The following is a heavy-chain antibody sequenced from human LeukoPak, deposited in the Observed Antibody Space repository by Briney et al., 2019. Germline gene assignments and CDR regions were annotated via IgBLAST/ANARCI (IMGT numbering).Heavy chain of an antibody. V-gene: IGHV3-66*01. Sequence: TGGSLRLSCAASGFTFSSYAMSWVRQAPGKGLEWVSVIYSGGSTYYADSVKGRFTISRDNAKNSLYLQMNSLRAEDTAVYYCARDRDGSTGAFDYWGQGTLVTVSS. CDR3: ARDRDGSTGAFDY. D-gene: IGHD2-2*01. CDR2: IYSGGST. J-gene: IGHJ4*02. CDR1: GFTFSSYA.